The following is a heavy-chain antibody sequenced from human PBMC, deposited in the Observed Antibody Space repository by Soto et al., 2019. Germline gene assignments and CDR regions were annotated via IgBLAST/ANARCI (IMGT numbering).Heavy chain of an antibody. D-gene: IGHD2-2*01. V-gene: IGHV3-7*01. CDR1: GFTFSSDW. CDR3: ARVLGFCGSTSCYRYYFDS. CDR2: IKEDGSEK. Sequence: GGSLRLSCAASGFTFSSDWMSWVRQAPGKGLEWVANIKEDGSEKYYVDSVKGRFTISRDNAKNSLYLQMNSLRAEDTAVYYCARVLGFCGSTSCYRYYFDSWGQGTLVTVSS. J-gene: IGHJ4*02.